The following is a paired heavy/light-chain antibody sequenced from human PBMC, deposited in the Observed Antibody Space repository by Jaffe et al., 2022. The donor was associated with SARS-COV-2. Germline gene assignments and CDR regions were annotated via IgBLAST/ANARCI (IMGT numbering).Heavy chain of an antibody. CDR2: INHSGST. CDR3: ARGGGPVLRYFDWAARRPFGY. V-gene: IGHV4-34*01. J-gene: IGHJ4*02. D-gene: IGHD3-9*01. CDR1: GGSFSGYY. Sequence: QVQLQQWGAGLLKPSETLSLTCAVYGGSFSGYYWSWIRQPPGKGLEWIGEINHSGSTNYNPSLKSRVTISVDTSKNQFSLKLSSVTAADTAVYYCARGGGPVLRYFDWAARRPFGYWGQGTLVTVSS.
Light chain of an antibody. CDR1: QSVLYSSNNKNY. J-gene: IGKJ5*01. Sequence: DIVMTQSPDSLAVSLGERATINCKSSQSVLYSSNNKNYLAWYQQKPGQPPKLLIYWASTRESGVPDRFSGSGSGTDFTLTISSLQAEDVAVYYCQQYYSTPPITFGQGTRLEIK. V-gene: IGKV4-1*01. CDR2: WAS. CDR3: QQYYSTPPIT.